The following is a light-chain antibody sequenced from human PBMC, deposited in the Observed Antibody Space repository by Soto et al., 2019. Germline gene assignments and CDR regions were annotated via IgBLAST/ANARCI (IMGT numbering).Light chain of an antibody. J-gene: IGKJ4*01. CDR2: GAS. CDR3: QQYYHWPVT. CDR1: RTVSNR. Sequence: EILMTQSPDTLSVSPGERVTLSCRASRTVSNRLAWYQHKPGQAPRLLISGASTGATGTPPRFRGSGSGTEFTLTVDTLQSEDIAIYYCQQYYHWPVTFGGGTKVDIK. V-gene: IGKV3-15*01.